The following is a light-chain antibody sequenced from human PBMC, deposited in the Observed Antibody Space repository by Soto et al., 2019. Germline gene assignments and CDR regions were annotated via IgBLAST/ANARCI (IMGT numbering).Light chain of an antibody. CDR3: AAWEDSVNLWL. CDR2: SNN. V-gene: IGLV1-47*02. J-gene: IGLJ3*02. Sequence: QSVLTQPPSASGIPGQTVTISCSVSPSNIGSNYVYWYQQLPGTAPTLLIYSNNQRPSGVPHRFSGSKSGTSGSLAISGLRSEDEADYYCAAWEDSVNLWLFGGGTKLTVL. CDR1: PSNIGSNY.